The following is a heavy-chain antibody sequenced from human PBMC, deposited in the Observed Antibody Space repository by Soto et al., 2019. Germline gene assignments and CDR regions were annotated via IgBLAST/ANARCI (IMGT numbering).Heavy chain of an antibody. CDR3: ARLRYYYDSSGYHKDL. J-gene: IGHJ2*01. D-gene: IGHD3-22*01. V-gene: IGHV5-10-1*01. CDR2: IDPSDSYT. CDR1: GYSFTSYW. Sequence: EVQLVQSGAEVTKPGESLRISCKGSGYSFTSYWISWVRQMPGKGLEWMGRIDPSDSYTNYSPSFQGHVTISADKSISTAYLQWSSLKASDTAMYYCARLRYYYDSSGYHKDLWCRGTLVTVSS.